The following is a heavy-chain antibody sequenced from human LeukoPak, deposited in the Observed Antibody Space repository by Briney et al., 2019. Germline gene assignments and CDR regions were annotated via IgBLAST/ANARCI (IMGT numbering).Heavy chain of an antibody. J-gene: IGHJ4*02. Sequence: GAPVKVSCKASGYNFNNYAIHWVRQAPGQRFEWMGWINAGNSHTKYSQNFQGRITITRDSSASTVYMELSSPTSEDTAVYYCARGIWSARTVDYYLDYWGQGTLVTVSS. CDR2: INAGNSHT. D-gene: IGHD2-21*01. CDR1: GYNFNNYA. V-gene: IGHV1-3*01. CDR3: ARGIWSARTVDYYLDY.